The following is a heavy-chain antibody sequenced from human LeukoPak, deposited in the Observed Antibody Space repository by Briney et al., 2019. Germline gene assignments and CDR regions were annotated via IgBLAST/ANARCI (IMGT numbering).Heavy chain of an antibody. CDR3: ARGFDPTHYYGSGSSRPRVYYYGMDV. CDR2: MNPNSGNT. D-gene: IGHD3-10*01. V-gene: IGHV1-8*02. CDR1: GYTFTSYD. Sequence: GASVKVSCKASGYTFTSYDINWVRQATGQGLEWMGWMNPNSGNTGYAQRFQGRVTMTRNTSISTAYMELSSLRSEDTAVYYCARGFDPTHYYGSGSSRPRVYYYGMDVWGQGTRVTVSS. J-gene: IGHJ6*02.